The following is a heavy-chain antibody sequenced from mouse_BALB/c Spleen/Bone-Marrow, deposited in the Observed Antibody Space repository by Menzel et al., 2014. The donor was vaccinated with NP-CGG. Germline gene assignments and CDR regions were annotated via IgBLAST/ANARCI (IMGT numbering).Heavy chain of an antibody. Sequence: QVHVKQSGAELVKPGAPVKLSCKASGYTFTSYWMNWVKQRPGRGLGWIGRIDPSDSETHYNQKFKDKATLTVDKSSSTAYIQLSSLTSEDSAVYYCARRGYGYGFAYWGQGTLVTVSA. CDR1: GYTFTSYW. D-gene: IGHD1-2*01. J-gene: IGHJ3*01. CDR2: IDPSDSET. V-gene: IGHV1-69*02. CDR3: ARRGYGYGFAY.